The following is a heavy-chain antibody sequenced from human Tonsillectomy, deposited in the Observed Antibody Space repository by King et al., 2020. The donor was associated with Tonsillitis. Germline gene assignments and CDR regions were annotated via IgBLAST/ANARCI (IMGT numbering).Heavy chain of an antibody. V-gene: IGHV5-51*03. CDR2: IYPGDSDT. J-gene: IGHJ4*02. D-gene: IGHD6-13*01. CDR3: ARLVGAAAAGTGFDY. CDR1: GYSFTKYR. Sequence: QLVQSGAEVKKPGESLKISCKGSGYSFTKYRIAWVRPMPGKGLEWMGIIYPGDSDTRYSPSFQGQVTISADKSISTAYLQWSSLKASDTAIYYCARLVGAAAAGTGFDYWGQGTLVTVSS.